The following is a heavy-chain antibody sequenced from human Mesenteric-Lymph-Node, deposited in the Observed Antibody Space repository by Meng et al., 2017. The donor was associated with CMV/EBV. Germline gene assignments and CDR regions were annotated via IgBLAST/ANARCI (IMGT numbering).Heavy chain of an antibody. J-gene: IGHJ4*02. CDR1: GFTFSTYF. CDR2: INTGGGT. Sequence: GGSLRLSCAASGFTFSTYFVRWFRQAPGKGLEWVSSINTGGGTYYADSVKGRFTVSRDNSKNTLHLQMDALRPEDAAIYYCAKRSATSPGYSDYWGQGTLVTVSS. V-gene: IGHV3-23*01. CDR3: AKRSATSPGYSDY. D-gene: IGHD1-1*01.